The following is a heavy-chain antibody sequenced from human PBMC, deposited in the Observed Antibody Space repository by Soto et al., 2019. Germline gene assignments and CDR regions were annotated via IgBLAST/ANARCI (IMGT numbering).Heavy chain of an antibody. CDR2: INHSGST. D-gene: IGHD2-15*01. CDR3: ARDSFCSGGSCDSDAFDI. V-gene: IGHV4-34*01. CDR1: GGSFSGYY. J-gene: IGHJ3*02. Sequence: QVQLQQWGAGLLKPSETLSLTCAVYGGSFSGYYWSWIRQPPGKGLEWIGEINHSGSTNYNPSLKSRGTISVDTSKNQFSLKLSSVTAADTAVYYCARDSFCSGGSCDSDAFDIWGQGTMVTVSS.